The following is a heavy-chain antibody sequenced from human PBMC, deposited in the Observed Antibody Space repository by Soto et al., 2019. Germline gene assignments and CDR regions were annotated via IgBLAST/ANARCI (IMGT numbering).Heavy chain of an antibody. CDR1: GLTFSRSG. CDR2: ISYDGGQK. V-gene: IGHV3-30*03. Sequence: SLRLSCEASGLTFSRSGMHWVRQAPGKGLEWVAVISYDGGQKYYADSMKGRFTISRDNSKNTLYLQMNSLRVEDTAVYYCTTGDHPPYYYDSSGYYHLDYWGQGTLVPVSS. CDR3: TTGDHPPYYYDSSGYYHLDY. D-gene: IGHD3-22*01. J-gene: IGHJ4*02.